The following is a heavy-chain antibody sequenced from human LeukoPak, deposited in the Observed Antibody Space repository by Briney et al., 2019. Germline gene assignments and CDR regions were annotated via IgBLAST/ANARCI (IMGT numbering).Heavy chain of an antibody. Sequence: PSETLSLTCAVYGGSFSGYYWSWIRQPPGKGLEWIGEINHSGSTNYNPSLKSRVTISVDTSKNQFSLKLSSVTAADTAVYYCARDLLLDGMDVWGQGTTVTVSS. V-gene: IGHV4-34*01. D-gene: IGHD3-10*01. CDR2: INHSGST. J-gene: IGHJ6*02. CDR3: ARDLLLDGMDV. CDR1: GGSFSGYY.